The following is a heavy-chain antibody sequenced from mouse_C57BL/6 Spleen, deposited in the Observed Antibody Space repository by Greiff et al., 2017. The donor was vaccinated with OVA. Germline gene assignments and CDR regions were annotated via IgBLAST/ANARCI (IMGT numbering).Heavy chain of an antibody. CDR2: IYPGDGDT. V-gene: IGHV1-82*01. D-gene: IGHD1-1*01. CDR1: GYAFSSSW. Sequence: LVESGPELVKPGASVKISCKASGYAFSSSWMNWVKQRPGKGLEWIGRIYPGDGDTNYNGKFKGKATLTADKSSSTAYMQLSSLTSEDSAVYFCAREGTTVVDYYAMDYWGQGTSVTVSS. CDR3: AREGTTVVDYYAMDY. J-gene: IGHJ4*01.